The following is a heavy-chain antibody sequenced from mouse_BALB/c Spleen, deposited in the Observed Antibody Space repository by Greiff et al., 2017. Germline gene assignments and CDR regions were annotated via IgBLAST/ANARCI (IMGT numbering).Heavy chain of an antibody. V-gene: IGHV2-9*02. CDR3: AIGPSTMITTYWFAY. Sequence: VKLQESGPGLVAPSQSLSITCTVSGFSLTSYGVHWVRQPPGKGLEWLGVIWAGGSTNYNSALMSRLSISKDNSKSQVFLKMNSLQTDDTAMYYCAIGPSTMITTYWFAYWGQGTLVTVSA. CDR2: IWAGGST. J-gene: IGHJ3*01. CDR1: GFSLTSYG. D-gene: IGHD2-4*01.